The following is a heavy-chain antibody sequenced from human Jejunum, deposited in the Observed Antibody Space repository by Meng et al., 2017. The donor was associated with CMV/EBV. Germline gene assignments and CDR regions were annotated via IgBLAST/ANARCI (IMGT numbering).Heavy chain of an antibody. CDR1: FTFSTYA. Sequence: FTFSTYAMTWVRQAPGKGLEWVSAIIGFAATTKYAASVKGRFTFSRDNSKNMLYLQMDGLRAEDTAVYYCVKMSFDLGSGYYVFDLWGQGTTVTVSS. J-gene: IGHJ3*01. D-gene: IGHD3-3*01. V-gene: IGHV3-23*01. CDR3: VKMSFDLGSGYYVFDL. CDR2: IIGFAATT.